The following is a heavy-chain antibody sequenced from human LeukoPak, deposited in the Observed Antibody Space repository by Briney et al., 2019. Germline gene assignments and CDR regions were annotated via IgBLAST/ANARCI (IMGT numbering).Heavy chain of an antibody. Sequence: SETLSLTCTVSGGSISSYYWSWIRQPPGKGLEWIGYIYYSGSTNYNPSLKSRVTISVDTSKNQFSLKLSSVTAADTAVYYCARDMGSSGYLDYWGQGTLVTVSS. J-gene: IGHJ4*02. CDR3: ARDMGSSGYLDY. V-gene: IGHV4-59*01. CDR1: GGSISSYY. CDR2: IYYSGST. D-gene: IGHD6-19*01.